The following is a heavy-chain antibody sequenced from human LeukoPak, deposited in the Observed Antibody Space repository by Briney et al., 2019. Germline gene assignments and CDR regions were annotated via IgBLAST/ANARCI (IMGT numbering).Heavy chain of an antibody. J-gene: IGHJ4*02. CDR3: AKGSNFWSGYHYFDY. CDR2: ISSSSRTI. Sequence: GGSLRLSCAASGFTFSNYNMNWVRQAPGKGLEWVSYISSSSRTIYYADSVKGRFTISRDNAKNTLYLQMNSLRAEDTAVYYCAKGSNFWSGYHYFDYWGQGTLVTVSS. V-gene: IGHV3-48*01. CDR1: GFTFSNYN. D-gene: IGHD3-3*01.